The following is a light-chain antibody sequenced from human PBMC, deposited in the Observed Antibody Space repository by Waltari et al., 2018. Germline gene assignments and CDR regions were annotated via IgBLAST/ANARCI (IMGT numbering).Light chain of an antibody. CDR3: NSRDRRHNSML. CDR2: GNN. Sequence: SSELTQDPAVSVALGQTVRITCQGDTLRTYSAGWYQQKPGQAPILVNYGNNNRPYGIPDRFSGSRSGNTASLIITGAQAEDEAAYYCNSRDRRHNSMLFGGGTKLTVL. J-gene: IGLJ2*01. V-gene: IGLV3-19*01. CDR1: TLRTYS.